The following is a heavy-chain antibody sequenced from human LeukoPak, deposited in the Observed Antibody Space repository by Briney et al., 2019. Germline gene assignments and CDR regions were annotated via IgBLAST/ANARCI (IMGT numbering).Heavy chain of an antibody. Sequence: PGGSLRLSCAASGFTVSSNYMSWVRQAPGKGLEWVSVIYSGGSTYYADSVKGRFTISRDNSKNTLYLQMNSLRAEDTAVYYCARSVPWELRPVAFDIWGQGTMVTVSS. V-gene: IGHV3-53*01. CDR1: GFTVSSNY. CDR2: IYSGGST. CDR3: ARSVPWELRPVAFDI. D-gene: IGHD1-26*01. J-gene: IGHJ3*02.